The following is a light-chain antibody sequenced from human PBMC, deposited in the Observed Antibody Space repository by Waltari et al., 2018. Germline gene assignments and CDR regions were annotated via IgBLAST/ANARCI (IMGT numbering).Light chain of an antibody. CDR1: SPNMGAGDD. Sequence: QSVRTQPPSVSGAPGQRVTITSTGRSPNMGAGDDVRWYQQLPGTAPKLLIYGNSNRPSGVPDRFSGSKSGTSASLAITGLQAEDEADYYCQSYDSSLSGVVFGGGTKLTVL. V-gene: IGLV1-40*01. J-gene: IGLJ2*01. CDR2: GNS. CDR3: QSYDSSLSGVV.